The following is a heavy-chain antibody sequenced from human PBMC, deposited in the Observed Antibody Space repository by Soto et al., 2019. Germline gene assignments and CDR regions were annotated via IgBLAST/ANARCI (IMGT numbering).Heavy chain of an antibody. Sequence: SVKVSCKASGGTFSSYAISWVRQAPGQGLEWMGGIIPIFGTANYAQKFQGRVTITADESTSTAYMELSSLRSEDTAVYYCASFSSSGYYPGAFAIWGQGTMVTVSS. CDR2: IIPIFGTA. CDR3: ASFSSSGYYPGAFAI. J-gene: IGHJ3*02. D-gene: IGHD3-22*01. V-gene: IGHV1-69*13. CDR1: GGTFSSYA.